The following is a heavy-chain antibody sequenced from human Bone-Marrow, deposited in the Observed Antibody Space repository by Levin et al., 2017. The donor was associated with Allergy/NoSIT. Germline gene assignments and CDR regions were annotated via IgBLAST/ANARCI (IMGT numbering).Heavy chain of an antibody. V-gene: IGHV3-30*03. Sequence: GESLKISCATSGFSFSSYGLHWVRQAPGKGLEWVAVTSYDGRNNYYIDSVKGRFTISRDSSKNTLSLQMSSLRAEDTAVYYCAREAVPGGNSFLVDYWGQGTVLTVSS. CDR2: TSYDGRNN. CDR3: AREAVPGGNSFLVDY. J-gene: IGHJ4*02. D-gene: IGHD6-19*01. CDR1: GFSFSSYG.